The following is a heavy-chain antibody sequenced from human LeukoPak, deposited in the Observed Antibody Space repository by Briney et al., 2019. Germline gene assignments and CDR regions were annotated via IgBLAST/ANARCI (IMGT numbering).Heavy chain of an antibody. J-gene: IGHJ3*02. CDR3: ARDTGYGSSWYGAFDI. CDR2: IYSGGST. D-gene: IGHD6-13*01. V-gene: IGHV3-53*01. Sequence: GGSLRFSCAASGFTVSSNYMSWVRQAPGKGLEWVSVIYSGGSTYYADSVKGRFTISRDNSKNTLYLQMNSLRVEDTAVYYCARDTGYGSSWYGAFDIWGQGTMVTVSS. CDR1: GFTVSSNY.